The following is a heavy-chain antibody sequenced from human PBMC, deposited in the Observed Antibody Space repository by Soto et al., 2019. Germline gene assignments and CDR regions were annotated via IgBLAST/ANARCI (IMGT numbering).Heavy chain of an antibody. CDR2: ITARGDTT. CDR1: GFVFSNYA. D-gene: IGHD3-10*01. CDR3: VRGIYPSSAGGPFDL. J-gene: IGHJ4*02. Sequence: GGSVRLSCTASGFVFSNYAVTWVRQAPGQGLEWVSAITARGDTTYYADSVKGRFTISRDNARDNLFLDMSGLRDDDTALYYCVRGIYPSSAGGPFDLWGQGTLVTVSS. V-gene: IGHV3-23*01.